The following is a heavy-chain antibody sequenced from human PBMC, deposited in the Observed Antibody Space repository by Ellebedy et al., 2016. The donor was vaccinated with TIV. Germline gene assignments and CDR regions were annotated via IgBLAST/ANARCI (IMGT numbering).Heavy chain of an antibody. CDR2: IDTNSGST. V-gene: IGHV1-2*02. D-gene: IGHD2-15*01. J-gene: IGHJ5*02. CDR1: GYTFTAYY. Sequence: AASVKVSCKASGYTFTAYYFHWVRQPPGLGLEWMGWIDTNSGSTKSAEKFQGRVSLPRDSSSKTVYMELSGLKSDDTAVYYCARDVADIGYNWLDTWGQGTPVTVSS. CDR3: ARDVADIGYNWLDT.